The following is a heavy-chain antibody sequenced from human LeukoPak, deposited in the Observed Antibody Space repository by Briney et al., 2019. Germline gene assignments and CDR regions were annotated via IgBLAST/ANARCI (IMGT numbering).Heavy chain of an antibody. D-gene: IGHD3-3*01. J-gene: IGHJ3*02. CDR1: ACSISSYY. CDR3: AREKLRFLEGAFDI. Sequence: KPSETLSLTGTVSACSISSYYWSWIRQPPGKGLEWIGYIYYSGSTNYNPSLKSRVTISVDTSKNQFSLKLSSVTAADTAVYYCAREKLRFLEGAFDIWGQGTMVTVSS. V-gene: IGHV4-59*01. CDR2: IYYSGST.